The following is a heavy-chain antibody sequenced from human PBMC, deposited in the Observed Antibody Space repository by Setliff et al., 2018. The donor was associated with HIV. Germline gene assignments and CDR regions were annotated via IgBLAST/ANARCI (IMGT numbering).Heavy chain of an antibody. D-gene: IGHD2-2*01. J-gene: IGHJ4*02. V-gene: IGHV4-34*01. CDR2: TSHSGKT. Sequence: SETLSLTCAVYGGPLSGHYWSWIRQPPRQGLEWIGETSHSGKTNYNPSLKSRVTISVGASKNQFSLKLTSVTAADTAVYYCVTSSSWSSRLNFWGPGMLVTVSS. CDR3: VTSSSWSSRLNF. CDR1: GGPLSGHY.